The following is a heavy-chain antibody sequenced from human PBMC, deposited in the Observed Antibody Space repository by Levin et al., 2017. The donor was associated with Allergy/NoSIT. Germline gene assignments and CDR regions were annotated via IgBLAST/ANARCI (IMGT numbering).Heavy chain of an antibody. D-gene: IGHD1-14*01. Sequence: SETLSLTCTVSGYSISSGYYWGWIRQPPGKGLEWIGSIYHSGSTYYNPSLKSRVTISVDTSKNQFSLKLSSVTAADTAVYYCARAVTGSYWYFDLWGRGTLVTVSS. J-gene: IGHJ2*01. CDR1: GYSISSGYY. CDR3: ARAVTGSYWYFDL. CDR2: IYHSGST. V-gene: IGHV4-38-2*02.